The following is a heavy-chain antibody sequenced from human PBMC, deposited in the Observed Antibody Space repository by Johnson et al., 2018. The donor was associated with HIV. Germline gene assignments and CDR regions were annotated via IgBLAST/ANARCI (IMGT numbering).Heavy chain of an antibody. Sequence: QVQLVESGGGLVKPGGSLRLSCAASGFTFSSYAMHWVRQAPGKGLEWMAFISYNEDKKYYADSVKGRFTISRDNSKNTLYLQMNSLRAEDTAVYYCAKDWARIAAAQFDIWGQGTMVTVSS. V-gene: IGHV3-30-3*02. D-gene: IGHD6-13*01. CDR3: AKDWARIAAAQFDI. CDR1: GFTFSSYA. J-gene: IGHJ3*02. CDR2: ISYNEDKK.